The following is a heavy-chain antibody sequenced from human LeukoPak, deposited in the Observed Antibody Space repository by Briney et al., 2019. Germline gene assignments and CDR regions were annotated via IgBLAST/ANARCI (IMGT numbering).Heavy chain of an antibody. J-gene: IGHJ4*02. CDR1: GFTFSTYS. CDR3: ARDYGGSSPFDY. D-gene: IGHD4-23*01. V-gene: IGHV3-48*03. CDR2: ISSSGSTT. Sequence: GRSLRLSCAASGFTFSTYSMHWVRQAPGKGLEWVSYISSSGSTTYYADSVKGRFTISRDNAKNSLYLQMNSLRAEDTAVYYCARDYGGSSPFDYWGQGTLVTVSS.